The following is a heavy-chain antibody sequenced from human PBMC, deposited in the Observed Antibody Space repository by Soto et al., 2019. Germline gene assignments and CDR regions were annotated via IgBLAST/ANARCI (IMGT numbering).Heavy chain of an antibody. V-gene: IGHV1-18*01. CDR3: ARGSPYYDSSGRPFDY. CDR1: GYTFTSYG. Sequence: ASVKGYRKAFGYTFTSYGISRGRQAPGQGLEWMGWISAYNGNTNYAQKLQGRVTMTTDTSTSTAYMELRSLRSDDTAVYYCARGSPYYDSSGRPFDYWGQGTLVTVSS. J-gene: IGHJ4*02. CDR2: ISAYNGNT. D-gene: IGHD3-22*01.